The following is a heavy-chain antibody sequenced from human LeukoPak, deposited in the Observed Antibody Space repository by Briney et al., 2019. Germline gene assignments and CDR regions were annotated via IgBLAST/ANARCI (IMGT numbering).Heavy chain of an antibody. CDR2: INHSGST. CDR1: GGSFSGYY. V-gene: IGHV4-34*01. J-gene: IGHJ6*02. Sequence: KTSETLSLTCAVYGGSFSGYYWSWIRQPPGKGLEWIGEINHSGSTNYNPSLKSRVTISVDTSKNQFSLKLSSVTAADTAVYYCAGGRPYYYGSGSYSPDYYYYGMDVWGQGTTVTVSS. D-gene: IGHD3-10*01. CDR3: AGGRPYYYGSGSYSPDYYYYGMDV.